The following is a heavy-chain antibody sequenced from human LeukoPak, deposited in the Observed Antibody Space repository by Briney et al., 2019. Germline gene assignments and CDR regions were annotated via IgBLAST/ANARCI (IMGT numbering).Heavy chain of an antibody. CDR1: GYTFTGYY. V-gene: IGHV1-2*06. Sequence: ASVKVSCKASGYTFTGYYMHWVRQAPGQGLEWMGRINPNSGGTNYAQKFQGRVTMTRDTSISTAYMELSRLRSDDTAVYYCARVSPTGYSSSWYDYWSQGTLVTVSS. CDR2: INPNSGGT. D-gene: IGHD6-13*01. CDR3: ARVSPTGYSSSWYDY. J-gene: IGHJ4*02.